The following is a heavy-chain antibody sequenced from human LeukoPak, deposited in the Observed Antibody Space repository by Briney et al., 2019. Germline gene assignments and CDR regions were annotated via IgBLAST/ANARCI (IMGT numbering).Heavy chain of an antibody. Sequence: SETLSLTCTVSGYSISSGYYWGWIRQPPGKGLEWIGSIYYSGSTYYNPSLKSRVTISVDTSKNQFSLKLSSVTAADTAVYYCTRGSIAYYYMDVWGKGTTVTISS. CDR1: GYSISSGYY. CDR3: TRGSIAYYYMDV. CDR2: IYYSGST. J-gene: IGHJ6*03. V-gene: IGHV4-38-2*02. D-gene: IGHD3-22*01.